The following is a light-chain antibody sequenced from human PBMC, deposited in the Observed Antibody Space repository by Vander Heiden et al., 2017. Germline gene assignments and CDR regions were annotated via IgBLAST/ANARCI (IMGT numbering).Light chain of an antibody. CDR2: AAS. Sequence: DIPLTQPPSSLSASVGDRVTIPCRASQSISSYLKWYQQKPGKAPKLLIDAASSLQSGVPSRFSGSGSGADFTLTISSLQPEDFATYYCQQSYSTPDTFGQGTKLEIK. CDR3: QQSYSTPDT. CDR1: QSISSY. V-gene: IGKV1-39*01. J-gene: IGKJ2*01.